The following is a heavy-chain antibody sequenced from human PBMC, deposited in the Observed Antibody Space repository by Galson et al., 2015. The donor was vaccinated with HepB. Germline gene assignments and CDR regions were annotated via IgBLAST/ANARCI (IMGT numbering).Heavy chain of an antibody. Sequence: ETLSLTCTVSGGSISSYYWSWIRQPPGKGLEWIGYIYYSGSTNYNPSLKSRVTISVDTSKNQFSLKLSSVTAADTAVYYCARAEGAYYYDSSGFGNAFDIWGQGTMVTVSS. D-gene: IGHD3-22*01. CDR1: GGSISSYY. J-gene: IGHJ3*02. CDR2: IYYSGST. V-gene: IGHV4-59*01. CDR3: ARAEGAYYYDSSGFGNAFDI.